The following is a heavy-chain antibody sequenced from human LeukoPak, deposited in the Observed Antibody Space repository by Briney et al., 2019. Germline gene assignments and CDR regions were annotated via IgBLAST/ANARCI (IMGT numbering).Heavy chain of an antibody. J-gene: IGHJ6*03. D-gene: IGHD2-2*02. CDR3: ARDREGMGQLLYYGTYYYYYMDV. Sequence: SETLSLTCSVSGGSIMGYYWSWIRQSAGKGLEWIGRIYTSGSTNYNPSLKSRVTMSVDTSKNQFSLKLSSVTAADTAVYYCARDREGMGQLLYYGTYYYYYMDVWGKGTTVTVSS. CDR2: IYTSGST. V-gene: IGHV4-4*07. CDR1: GGSIMGYY.